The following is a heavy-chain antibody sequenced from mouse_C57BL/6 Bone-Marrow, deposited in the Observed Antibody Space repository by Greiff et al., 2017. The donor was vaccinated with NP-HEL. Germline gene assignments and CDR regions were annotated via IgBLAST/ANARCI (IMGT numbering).Heavy chain of an antibody. Sequence: EVKLVESGPGLVKPSQSLSLTCSVTGYSITSGYYWNWIRQFPGNKLEWMGYISYDGSNNYNPSLKNRISITRDTSKNQFFLKLNSVTTEDTATYYCAREGYDYGGYWGQGTTLTVSS. CDR1: GYSITSGYY. J-gene: IGHJ2*01. D-gene: IGHD2-4*01. CDR3: AREGYDYGGY. CDR2: ISYDGSN. V-gene: IGHV3-6*01.